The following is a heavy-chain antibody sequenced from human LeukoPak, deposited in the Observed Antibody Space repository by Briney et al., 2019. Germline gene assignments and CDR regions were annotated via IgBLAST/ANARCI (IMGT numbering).Heavy chain of an antibody. CDR3: AREVGHLDY. CDR2: IAGNSITI. V-gene: IGHV3-48*01. D-gene: IGHD2-15*01. Sequence: GGSLRLSCAASGFTFSSYSMNWVRQAPGKGLEWVSYIAGNSITIYYADSVKGRFTISRDNARNSLYLQMNSLRVEDTAVYYCAREVGHLDYWGQGTLVTVSS. CDR1: GFTFSSYS. J-gene: IGHJ4*02.